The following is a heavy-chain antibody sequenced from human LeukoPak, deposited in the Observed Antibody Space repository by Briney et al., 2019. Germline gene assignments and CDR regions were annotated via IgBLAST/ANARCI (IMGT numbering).Heavy chain of an antibody. Sequence: PGGSLRLSCAASGFTFSSYSMNWVRQAPEKGLEWVANIKQDGSEKYYVDSVKGRFTISRDNAKNSLYLQMNSLRAEDTAVYYCAREINPPYSSGYMNWFDPWGQGTLVTVSS. CDR2: IKQDGSEK. J-gene: IGHJ5*02. V-gene: IGHV3-7*01. CDR3: AREINPPYSSGYMNWFDP. CDR1: GFTFSSYS. D-gene: IGHD6-19*01.